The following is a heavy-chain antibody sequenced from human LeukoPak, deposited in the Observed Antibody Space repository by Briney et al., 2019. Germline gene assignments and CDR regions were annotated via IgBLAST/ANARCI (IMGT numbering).Heavy chain of an antibody. J-gene: IGHJ5*02. CDR2: MSYSGRT. V-gene: IGHV4-39*07. CDR1: GGSISISNYY. Sequence: SETLSLTCTVSGGSISISNYYWGWIRQPPGKGLEWIGSMSYSGRTYYNPSLKTRVTVSLDTSKNQFSLNLISVTAADTAVYYCARSPQGTATTANWLDPWGQGTLVTVSS. D-gene: IGHD4-17*01. CDR3: ARSPQGTATTANWLDP.